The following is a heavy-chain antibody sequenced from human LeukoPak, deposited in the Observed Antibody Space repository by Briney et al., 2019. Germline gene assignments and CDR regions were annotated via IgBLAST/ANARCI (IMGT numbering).Heavy chain of an antibody. Sequence: SSETLSLTCTVSGGSTSSYYWSWIRQPPGKGLEWIGYIYYSGSTNYNPSLKSRVTISVDTSKNQFSLKLSSVTAADTAVYYCARHGYAPDYFDYWGQGTLVTVSS. D-gene: IGHD1-1*01. CDR3: ARHGYAPDYFDY. CDR1: GGSTSSYY. J-gene: IGHJ4*02. CDR2: IYYSGST. V-gene: IGHV4-59*08.